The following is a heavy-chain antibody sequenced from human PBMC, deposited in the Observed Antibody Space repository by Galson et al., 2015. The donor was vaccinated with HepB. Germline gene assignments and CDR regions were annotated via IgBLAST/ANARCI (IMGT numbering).Heavy chain of an antibody. J-gene: IGHJ6*03. CDR1: GYTFTSYD. CDR2: MNPNSGNT. Sequence: SVKVSCKASGYTFTSYDINWVRQATGQGLEWMGWMNPNSGNTGYAQKFQGRVTMTRNTSISTAYMELSSLRSEDTAVYYCARGGTQPDYSNQYYYYYYMDVWGKGTTVTVSS. CDR3: ARGGTQPDYSNQYYYYYYMDV. D-gene: IGHD4-11*01. V-gene: IGHV1-8*01.